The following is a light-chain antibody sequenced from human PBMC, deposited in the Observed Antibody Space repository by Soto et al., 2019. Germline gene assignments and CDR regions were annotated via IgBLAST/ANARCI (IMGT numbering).Light chain of an antibody. Sequence: QSALTQPASVSGSPGQSITISCTGTSSDVGGYNYVSWYQHHPGRAPKLMIYDVSHRPSGVSDRFSGSKSGNTASLTISGLQAEDEADYYCSSYRSNSALVFGGGTKVTVL. CDR2: DVS. J-gene: IGLJ2*01. CDR1: SSDVGGYNY. V-gene: IGLV2-14*03. CDR3: SSYRSNSALV.